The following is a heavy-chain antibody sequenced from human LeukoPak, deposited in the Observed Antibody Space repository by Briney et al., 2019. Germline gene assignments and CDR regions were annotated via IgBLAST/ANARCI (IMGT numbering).Heavy chain of an antibody. V-gene: IGHV3-7*01. CDR3: AREWQGGIAAAGTRIEGDY. CDR2: IKQDGSEK. D-gene: IGHD6-13*01. CDR1: GFSVSGYW. J-gene: IGHJ4*02. Sequence: GGSLRLSCAVSGFSVSGYWMTWVRQAPGKGLEWVANIKQDGSEKNYVDSVKGRFTISRDNAENSLFLQMNSLRVEDTAVYYCAREWQGGIAAAGTRIEGDYWGQGTLVTVSS.